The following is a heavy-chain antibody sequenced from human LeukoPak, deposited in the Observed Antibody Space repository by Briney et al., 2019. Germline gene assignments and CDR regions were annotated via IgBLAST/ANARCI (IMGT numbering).Heavy chain of an antibody. V-gene: IGHV3-23*01. CDR2: ISGSGGST. D-gene: IGHD3-3*01. CDR1: GFTFSSYA. Sequence: GGSLRLSCAASGFTFSSYAMSWVRQAPGKGLEWVSAISGSGGSTYYADSVKGRFTISRDNSKNTLYLQMNSLRAEDTAVYYGAESHDFWSGYRPPSGWYFDLWGRGTLVTVSS. J-gene: IGHJ2*01. CDR3: AESHDFWSGYRPPSGWYFDL.